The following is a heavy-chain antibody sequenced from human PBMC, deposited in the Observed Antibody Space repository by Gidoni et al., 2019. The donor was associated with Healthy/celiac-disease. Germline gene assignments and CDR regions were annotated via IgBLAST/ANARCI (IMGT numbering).Heavy chain of an antibody. J-gene: IGHJ4*02. V-gene: IGHV3-9*01. D-gene: IGHD1-26*01. CDR1: GFTFDDYA. CDR2: ISWNSGSI. Sequence: EVQLVESGGGLVQPGRSLRLSCAASGFTFDDYAMHWVRQAPGKGLEWVSGISWNSGSIGYADSVKGRFTISRDNAKNSLYLQMNSLRAEDTALYYCAKDVASGSYYYFDYWGQGTLVTVSS. CDR3: AKDVASGSYYYFDY.